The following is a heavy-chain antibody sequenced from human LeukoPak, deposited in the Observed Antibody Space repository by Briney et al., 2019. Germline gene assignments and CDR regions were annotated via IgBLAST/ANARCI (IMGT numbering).Heavy chain of an antibody. CDR2: IWYDGFNK. V-gene: IGHV3-33*01. D-gene: IGHD7-27*01. CDR3: ARDLGNWGWNDF. CDR1: GFTFSSYV. Sequence: HPGRSLRLSCAASGFTFSSYVMHWVRQAPGKGVEWVAVIWYDGFNKYYADSVKGRFTISRDNSKNTLYLQMNSLRAEDTAVYYCARDLGNWGWNDFWGQGTLVTVSS. J-gene: IGHJ4*02.